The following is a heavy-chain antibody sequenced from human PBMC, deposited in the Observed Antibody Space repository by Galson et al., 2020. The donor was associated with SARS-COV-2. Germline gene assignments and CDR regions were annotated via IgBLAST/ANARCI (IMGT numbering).Heavy chain of an antibody. Sequence: ASVKVSCKASGYTFTGYYMHWVRQAPGQGLEWMGWINPNRCGTTYAQTSQGRVTMTRDTSISTAYMELSRLRSDDTAVYYCASVSSQYCSGGSCYQYYYYYYMDVWGKGTTVTVSS. CDR1: GYTFTGYY. V-gene: IGHV1-2*02. J-gene: IGHJ6*03. D-gene: IGHD2-15*01. CDR3: ASVSSQYCSGGSCYQYYYYYYMDV. CDR2: INPNRCGT.